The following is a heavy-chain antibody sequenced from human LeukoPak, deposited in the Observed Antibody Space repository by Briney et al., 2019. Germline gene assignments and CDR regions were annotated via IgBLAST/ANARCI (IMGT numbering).Heavy chain of an antibody. Sequence: PGESLKISCKGSGYSFTSYWIGWVRQMPGKGLEWMGIIYPGDSDTRYSPSFQGQVTISADKSISTAYLQWSSLKASDTAMYYCASQRTPMIVVALFGYWGQGTLVTVSS. J-gene: IGHJ4*02. D-gene: IGHD3-22*01. CDR2: IYPGDSDT. CDR3: ASQRTPMIVVALFGY. CDR1: GYSFTSYW. V-gene: IGHV5-51*01.